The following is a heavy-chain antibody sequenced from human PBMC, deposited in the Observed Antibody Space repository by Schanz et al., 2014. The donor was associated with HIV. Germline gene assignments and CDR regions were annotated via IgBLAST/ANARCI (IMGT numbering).Heavy chain of an antibody. V-gene: IGHV4-34*01. CDR1: GGSFSGYY. CDR2: INHSGST. CDR3: ARHIREYRLRWFDP. D-gene: IGHD2-21*01. Sequence: QVQLQQWGAGLLRPSETLSLTCAVYGGSFSGYYWSWIRQPPGKGLEWIGAINHSGSTNYNPSLSSRVTISVDPSKRQFSLTLGSVTAADTAVYYCARHIREYRLRWFDPWGRGTLVAVSS. J-gene: IGHJ2*01.